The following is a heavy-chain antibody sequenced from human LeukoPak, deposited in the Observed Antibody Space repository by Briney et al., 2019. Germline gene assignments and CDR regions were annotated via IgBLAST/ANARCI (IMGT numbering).Heavy chain of an antibody. CDR2: FDPEDGET. Sequence: ASVKVSCKVSGYTLTELSMHWVRQAPGKGLEWMGGFDPEDGETIYAQKFQGRVTMTEDTSTDTAYMELSSLRSEDTAVYYCATDSTNQYPRGYWGQGTLVTVSS. V-gene: IGHV1-24*01. CDR1: GYTLTELS. J-gene: IGHJ4*02. CDR3: ATDSTNQYPRGY. D-gene: IGHD2-2*01.